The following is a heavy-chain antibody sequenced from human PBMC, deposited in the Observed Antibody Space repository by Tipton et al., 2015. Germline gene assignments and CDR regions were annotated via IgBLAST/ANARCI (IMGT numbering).Heavy chain of an antibody. CDR1: GFMFSTYW. CDR3: VRVQRGKFDS. V-gene: IGHV3-74*01. CDR2: INGDDTST. D-gene: IGHD7-27*01. J-gene: IGHJ5*01. Sequence: GSLRLSCAASGFMFSTYWMHWVRQAPGKGLVWVSRINGDDTSTSYADSVKGRFTISRDNAKSTVYLQMNSLRAEDTAVYYCVRVQRGKFDSWGQGTLVTVSS.